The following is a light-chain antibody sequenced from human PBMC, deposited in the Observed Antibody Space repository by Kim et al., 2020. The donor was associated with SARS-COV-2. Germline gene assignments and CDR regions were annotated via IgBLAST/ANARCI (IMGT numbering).Light chain of an antibody. V-gene: IGKV4-1*01. CDR3: QHYYSTPPS. Sequence: RATHNCKSSQTVLYNSNNKNYLAWYQQKPGQAPKLLIYWASIRESGVSDRFSGSGSETDFTLTISSLQAEDVAVYYCQHYYSTPPSFGQGTKLEI. CDR1: QTVLYNSNNKNY. J-gene: IGKJ2*03. CDR2: WAS.